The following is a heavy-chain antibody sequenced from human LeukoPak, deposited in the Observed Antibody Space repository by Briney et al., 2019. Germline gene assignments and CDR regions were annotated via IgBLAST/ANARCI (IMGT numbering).Heavy chain of an antibody. V-gene: IGHV3-21*01. Sequence: GGSLRLSCAASGFTFSDYSMNWVRQAPGKGLEWVSSISRRSRHVYYAGSVKGRFTISRDDARNSLYLQMNSLRAEDMAVYFCVRDLLGSGSTTAYLHHWGQGTLVTVSS. CDR2: ISRRSRHV. D-gene: IGHD3-10*01. CDR1: GFTFSDYS. J-gene: IGHJ1*01. CDR3: VRDLLGSGSTTAYLHH.